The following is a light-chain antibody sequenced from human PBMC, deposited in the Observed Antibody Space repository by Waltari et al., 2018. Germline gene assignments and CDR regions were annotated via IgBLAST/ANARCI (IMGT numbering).Light chain of an antibody. CDR2: QDT. CDR3: QAWDRGYARV. V-gene: IGLV3-1*01. Sequence: SYELTQPNSVSVAPGPTASISCSGDKLGDKYACWYQQKPGQSPVFVIHQDTKRPSGIPERFSGSNSGNTTTLTISGTQAIDEADYYCQAWDRGYARVFGGGTKLTVL. J-gene: IGLJ2*01. CDR1: KLGDKY.